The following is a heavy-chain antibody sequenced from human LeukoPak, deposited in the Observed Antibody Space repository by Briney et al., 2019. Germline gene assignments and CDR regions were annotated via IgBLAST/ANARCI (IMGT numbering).Heavy chain of an antibody. CDR2: MNPNSGNT. CDR1: GYTFTSYD. Sequence: ASVKVSCKVSGYTFTSYDINWVRQATGQGLEWMGWMNPNSGNTGYAQKFQGRVTITRNTSISTAYMELSSLRSEDTAVYYCARVSNYDFWSGGSNWFDPWGQGTRVTVSS. CDR3: ARVSNYDFWSGGSNWFDP. J-gene: IGHJ5*02. D-gene: IGHD3-3*01. V-gene: IGHV1-8*03.